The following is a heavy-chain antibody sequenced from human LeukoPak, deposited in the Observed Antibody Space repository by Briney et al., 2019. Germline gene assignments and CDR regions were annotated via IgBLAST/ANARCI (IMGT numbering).Heavy chain of an antibody. D-gene: IGHD2-15*01. J-gene: IGHJ4*02. CDR2: IFHNGNT. CDR1: GGSISSNSYY. Sequence: SETLSLTCTVSGGSISSNSYYWGWIRQPPGKGLEWIGSIFHNGNTYYNSSLKSRLTVSVDTSKNQISLKLSSVTAADTAVYYCATTVVAPRRDFEYWGQGTLVTVSS. V-gene: IGHV4-39*07. CDR3: ATTVVAPRRDFEY.